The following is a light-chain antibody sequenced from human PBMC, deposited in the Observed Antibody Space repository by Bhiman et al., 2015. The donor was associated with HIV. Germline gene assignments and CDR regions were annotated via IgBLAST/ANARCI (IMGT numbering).Light chain of an antibody. J-gene: IGLJ3*02. CDR3: CSFAGTTTLVK. CDR1: SSNIGNNY. Sequence: QSVLTQPPSVSAAPGQKVTISCSGSSSNIGNNYVSWYQLLPGTAPKLLIYENNKRPSGIPDRFSGSKSGNTASLTISDLQAADEANYHCCSFAGTTTLVKFGGGTKLTVL. V-gene: IGLV1-51*02. CDR2: ENN.